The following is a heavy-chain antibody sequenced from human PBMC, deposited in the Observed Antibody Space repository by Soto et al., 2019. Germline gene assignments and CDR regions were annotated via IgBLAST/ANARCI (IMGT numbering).Heavy chain of an antibody. J-gene: IGHJ6*02. CDR3: AGEGVTASMSLPWMGYHYYGLDV. Sequence: QVQLVQSGAEVKKPGSSVKVSCRASGGTFSSHTISWVRQAPGQGLEWMGGIMPMFGVTNYARKFQGRLTMTANESTTTAHMEVSSLTSEDTAVYYCAGEGVTASMSLPWMGYHYYGLDVWGQGTTVIVSS. D-gene: IGHD1-26*01. CDR1: GGTFSSHT. CDR2: IMPMFGVT. V-gene: IGHV1-69*12.